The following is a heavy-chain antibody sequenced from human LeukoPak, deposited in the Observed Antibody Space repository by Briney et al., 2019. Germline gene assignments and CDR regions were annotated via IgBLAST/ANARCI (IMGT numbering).Heavy chain of an antibody. J-gene: IGHJ4*02. CDR3: ARGPSGYQKT. CDR2: IYSGGST. V-gene: IGHV3-66*01. CDR1: EFSVGSNY. Sequence: GGSLRLSCAASEFSVGSNYMTWVRQAPGKGLEWVSLIYSGGSTYYADSVKGRFTISRDNSKNTLYLQMNSLRAEDTAVYYCARGPSGYQKTGGEGTRVTVPS. D-gene: IGHD5-12*01.